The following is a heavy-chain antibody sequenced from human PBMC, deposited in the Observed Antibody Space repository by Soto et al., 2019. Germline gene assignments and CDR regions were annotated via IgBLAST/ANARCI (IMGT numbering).Heavy chain of an antibody. CDR2: VSAYNGHT. CDR3: ARDFLRDIDWPLTNGYYYGMDV. Sequence: ASVKVSCKASGYTFTTYGISWVRQAPGQGLEWMGWVSAYNGHTNYAQNLQGRVIMTTDTSTTTAHMELRSLRFDDTAVYYCARDFLRDIDWPLTNGYYYGMDVWGQGTTVTVSS. CDR1: GYTFTTYG. D-gene: IGHD3-9*01. J-gene: IGHJ6*02. V-gene: IGHV1-18*01.